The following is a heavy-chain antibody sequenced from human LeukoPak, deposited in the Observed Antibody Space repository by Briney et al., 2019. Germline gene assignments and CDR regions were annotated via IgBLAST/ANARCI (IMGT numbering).Heavy chain of an antibody. CDR1: GFTFSSYS. Sequence: PGGSLRLSCATSGFTFSSYSMNWVRQAPGNGLEWVSYISSSSTTIYYADSVKGRFTISRDNAKNSLYLQMNSLRAEDTAVYYCSRERDYYDSSGYYHYFDYWGQGTLVAVSS. D-gene: IGHD3-22*01. V-gene: IGHV3-48*04. CDR2: ISSSSTTI. CDR3: SRERDYYDSSGYYHYFDY. J-gene: IGHJ4*02.